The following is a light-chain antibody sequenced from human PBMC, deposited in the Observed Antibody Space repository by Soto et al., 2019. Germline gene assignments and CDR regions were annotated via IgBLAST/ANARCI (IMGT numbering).Light chain of an antibody. V-gene: IGLV1-40*01. CDR2: GNT. Sequence: QSVLTQPPSVSGAPGQRVTISCIGSSSNIGAGYDVHWYRQLPGTAPKLLIFGNTNRPSGVPNRFSGSKSGTSASLAITGLQADDEADYYCAAWDDSLNGVVFGGGTKLTVL. CDR1: SSNIGAGYD. J-gene: IGLJ2*01. CDR3: AAWDDSLNGVV.